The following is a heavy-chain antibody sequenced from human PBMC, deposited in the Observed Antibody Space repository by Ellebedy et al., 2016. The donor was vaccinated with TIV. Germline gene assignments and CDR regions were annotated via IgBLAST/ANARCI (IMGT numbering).Heavy chain of an antibody. Sequence: GESLKISCAASGFTFSAYWMIWVRQAPGEGLEWVANIKQDGSDKYYVDSVKGRFTISRDNAKNSLYLEMNSLRAEDTAVYYCARLYSDYIWGSYRQTHFDYWGQGTLVTVSS. CDR2: IKQDGSDK. J-gene: IGHJ4*02. V-gene: IGHV3-7*03. CDR3: ARLYSDYIWGSYRQTHFDY. CDR1: GFTFSAYW. D-gene: IGHD3-16*02.